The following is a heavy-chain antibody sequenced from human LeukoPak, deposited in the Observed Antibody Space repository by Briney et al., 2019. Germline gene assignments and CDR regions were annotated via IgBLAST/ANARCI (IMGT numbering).Heavy chain of an antibody. CDR3: ARGLDFCSGYYPSAVDY. CDR1: GFTFSSYS. V-gene: IGHV3-21*01. D-gene: IGHD3-3*01. J-gene: IGHJ4*02. CDR2: ISGDSRYI. Sequence: AGSLRLSCAASGFTFSSYSMNWVRQAPGKGLEWVSAISGDSRYIYYADSVRGRFTISRDNAENSLYLQMHSLRVEDTAVYYCARGLDFCSGYYPSAVDYWGQGTLVTVSS.